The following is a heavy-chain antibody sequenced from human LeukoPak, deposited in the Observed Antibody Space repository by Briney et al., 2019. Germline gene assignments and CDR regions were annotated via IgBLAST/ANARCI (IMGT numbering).Heavy chain of an antibody. CDR3: ARDAAIVVDLWNAFDI. CDR1: GFTFSSYT. CDR2: IRSSDNYI. V-gene: IGHV3-21*06. Sequence: GGSLRLSCAASGFTFSSYTMHWVRQAPGKGLEWVSPIRSSDNYIHYADAVKGRFTLSRDNAKSSLFLQMNSLRVEDTAVYYCARDAAIVVDLWNAFDIWGQGTMVIVSS. D-gene: IGHD3-22*01. J-gene: IGHJ3*02.